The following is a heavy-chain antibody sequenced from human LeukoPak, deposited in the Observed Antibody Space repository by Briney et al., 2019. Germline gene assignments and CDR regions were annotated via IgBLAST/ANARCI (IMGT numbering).Heavy chain of an antibody. CDR3: ARDLGYSSSPGEDV. V-gene: IGHV1-2*02. D-gene: IGHD6-6*01. J-gene: IGHJ6*02. CDR1: GFAFIGYY. Sequence: GASVKVSCKASGFAFIGYYMHRVRQAPGQGLEWMGWINPNSGGTNYAQKFQGRVTMTRDTSISTAYMELSRLRSDDTAVYYCARDLGYSSSPGEDVWGQGTTVTVSS. CDR2: INPNSGGT.